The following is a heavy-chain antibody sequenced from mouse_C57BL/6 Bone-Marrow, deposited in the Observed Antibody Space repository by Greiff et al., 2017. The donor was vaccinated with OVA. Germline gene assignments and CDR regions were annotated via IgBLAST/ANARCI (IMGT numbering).Heavy chain of an antibody. J-gene: IGHJ2*01. CDR1: GYAFSSSW. V-gene: IGHV1-82*01. D-gene: IGHD2-3*01. Sequence: QVHMKQSGPELVKPGASVKISCKASGYAFSSSWMNWVKQRPGKGLEWIGRIYPGDGDTNYNGKFKGKATLTADKSSSTAYMQLSSLTSEDSAVYFCARHEDGYYASYFDYWGQGTTLTVSS. CDR2: IYPGDGDT. CDR3: ARHEDGYYASYFDY.